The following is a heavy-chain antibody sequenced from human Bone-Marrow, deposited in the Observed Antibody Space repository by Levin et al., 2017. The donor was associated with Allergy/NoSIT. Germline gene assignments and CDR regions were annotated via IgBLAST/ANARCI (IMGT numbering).Heavy chain of an antibody. V-gene: IGHV3-11*01. D-gene: IGHD4-23*01. J-gene: IGHJ4*02. CDR2: ISNSGLTI. CDR1: LFTFIDHH. Sequence: LSFSSSLFTFIDHHMSWIRQAPGKGLEWVSYISNSGLTIHYADSLNGRFTISRDNAKNSLFLQMNSLRAEDTAVYYCARGKDYGGNFPGYWGQGTLVTVSS. CDR3: ARGKDYGGNFPGY.